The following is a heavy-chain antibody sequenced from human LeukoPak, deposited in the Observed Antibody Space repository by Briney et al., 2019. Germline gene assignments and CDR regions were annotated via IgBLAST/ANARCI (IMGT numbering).Heavy chain of an antibody. J-gene: IGHJ4*02. CDR1: GGSISSYY. Sequence: SETLSLPCTVSGGSISSYYWSWIRQPPGKGLEWIGYIYYSGSTNYNPSLKSRVTISVDTSKNQFSLKLSSVTAADTAVYYCARDVGYSSFDYWGQGTLVTVSS. CDR2: IYYSGST. CDR3: ARDVGYSSFDY. D-gene: IGHD6-19*01. V-gene: IGHV4-59*01.